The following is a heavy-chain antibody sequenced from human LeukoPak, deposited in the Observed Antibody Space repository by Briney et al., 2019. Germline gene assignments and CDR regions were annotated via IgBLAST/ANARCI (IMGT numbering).Heavy chain of an antibody. J-gene: IGHJ4*02. CDR3: ARWDRFHGV. V-gene: IGHV3-21*01. D-gene: IGHD1-14*01. CDR1: GFTFSSYS. CDR2: ISSSSSYI. Sequence: GGSLRLSCAASGFTFSSYSMNWVRQAPGKGLGWVSSISSSSSYIYYADSVKGRFTISRDNAKNSLYLQTNSLRAEDTAVYYCARWDRFHGVWGQGTLVTVSS.